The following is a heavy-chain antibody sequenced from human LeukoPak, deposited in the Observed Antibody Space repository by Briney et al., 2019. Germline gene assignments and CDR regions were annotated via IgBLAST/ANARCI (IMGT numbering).Heavy chain of an antibody. V-gene: IGHV4-59*01. D-gene: IGHD3-3*01. CDR2: IYYSGST. CDR3: ARSYDFWSGADAFDI. Sequence: SETLSLTCTVPGGSISSYYWSWIRQPPGKGLGWIGYIYYSGSTNYNPSLKSRVTISVDTSKNQFSLKLSSVTAADTAVYYCARSYDFWSGADAFDIWGQGTMVTVSS. J-gene: IGHJ3*02. CDR1: GGSISSYY.